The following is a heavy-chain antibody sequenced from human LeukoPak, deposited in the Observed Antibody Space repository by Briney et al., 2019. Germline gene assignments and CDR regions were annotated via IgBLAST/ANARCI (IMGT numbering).Heavy chain of an antibody. CDR3: ADSSGFPDY. J-gene: IGHJ4*02. V-gene: IGHV3-23*01. CDR2: ISVSGNT. Sequence: GGSLRLSCAASGFTLSSYAMSWVRQGPGKGLEWVSAISVSGNTYHADSVKGRFTISRDSYKNTLYLQMNSLRAEDAAVYYCADSSGFPDYWGQGTLVTVSS. D-gene: IGHD3-22*01. CDR1: GFTLSSYA.